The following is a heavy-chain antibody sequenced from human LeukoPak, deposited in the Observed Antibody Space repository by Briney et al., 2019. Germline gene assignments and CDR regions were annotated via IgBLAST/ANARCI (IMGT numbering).Heavy chain of an antibody. CDR1: GGSISSSNYY. J-gene: IGHJ5*02. Sequence: PSETLSLTCTVSGGSISSSNYYWGWIRQPPGKGLEWIASISYSGSTYFNPSLKSRVTISVDTSKNEFSLKLSSMTAADTAVYYCARSCGSTSCSDGDWFDPWGQGTLVTVSS. CDR3: ARSCGSTSCSDGDWFDP. V-gene: IGHV4-39*01. D-gene: IGHD2-2*01. CDR2: ISYSGST.